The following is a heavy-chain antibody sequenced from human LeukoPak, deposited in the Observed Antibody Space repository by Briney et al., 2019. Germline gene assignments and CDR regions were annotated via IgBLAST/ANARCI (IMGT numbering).Heavy chain of an antibody. CDR2: INPNSDDT. Sequence: ASVKLSRKASVYTCTGCYMHWVRRALGQGLEWVGWINPNSDDTNCAQKHRGRDTLTRDTSITTDSMELSRLRSDDTAVYYCARSTMGATNPDDWGQGTLVSASS. J-gene: IGHJ4*02. CDR1: VYTCTGCY. CDR3: ARSTMGATNPDD. D-gene: IGHD1-26*01. V-gene: IGHV1-2*02.